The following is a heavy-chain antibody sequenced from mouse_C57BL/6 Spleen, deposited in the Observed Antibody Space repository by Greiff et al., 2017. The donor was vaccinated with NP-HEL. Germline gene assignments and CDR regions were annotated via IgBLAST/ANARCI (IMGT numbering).Heavy chain of an antibody. D-gene: IGHD2-3*01. CDR2: IDPSDSYT. Sequence: VQLQQPGAELVMPGASVKLSCKASGYTFTSYWMHWVKQRPGQGLEWIGEIDPSDSYTNYNQKFKGKSTLTVDKSSSTAYMQLSSLTSEDSAVYYCARKAIDDGYYEAMDYWGQGTSVTVSS. V-gene: IGHV1-69*01. J-gene: IGHJ4*01. CDR1: GYTFTSYW. CDR3: ARKAIDDGYYEAMDY.